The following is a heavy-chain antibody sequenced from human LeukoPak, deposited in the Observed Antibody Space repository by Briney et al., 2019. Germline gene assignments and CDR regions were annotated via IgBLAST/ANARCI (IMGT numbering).Heavy chain of an antibody. CDR2: IYYSGST. V-gene: IGHV4-59*01. D-gene: IGHD6-13*01. CDR1: GVSISSYY. J-gene: IGHJ4*02. Sequence: SETLSLTCTVSGVSISSYYWSWIRQPPGKGLEWIGYIYYSGSTNYNPSLKSRVTISVDTSKNQFSLKLSSVTAADTAVYYCARGPSSSWYGDYWGQGTLVTVSS. CDR3: ARGPSSSWYGDY.